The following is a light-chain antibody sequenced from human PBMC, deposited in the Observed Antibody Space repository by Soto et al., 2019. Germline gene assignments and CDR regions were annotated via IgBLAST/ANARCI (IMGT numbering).Light chain of an antibody. CDR3: QQRSSWPRT. V-gene: IGKV3-11*01. Sequence: EIVLTQSPATLSLSPGERATLSCRASQSVSSYLAWYQQKPGQVPRLVIYDASNSATGIPGRFNGSGSGTDFTLTTSSLEPEDFGVYYCQQRSSWPRTFGQGTKEEIK. J-gene: IGKJ1*01. CDR2: DAS. CDR1: QSVSSY.